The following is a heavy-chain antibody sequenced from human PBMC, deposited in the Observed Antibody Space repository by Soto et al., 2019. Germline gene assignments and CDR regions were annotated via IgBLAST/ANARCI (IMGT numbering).Heavy chain of an antibody. Sequence: GASVKVSCKASGYTFTSYCISWVRQAPGQGLEWMGWISAYNGNTNYAQKLQGRVTMTTDTSTSTAYMELRSLRSDDTAVYYCARVRGDIVVVPAATPYYYYGMDVWGQGTTVTVSS. V-gene: IGHV1-18*01. CDR2: ISAYNGNT. D-gene: IGHD2-2*01. CDR3: ARVRGDIVVVPAATPYYYYGMDV. J-gene: IGHJ6*02. CDR1: GYTFTSYC.